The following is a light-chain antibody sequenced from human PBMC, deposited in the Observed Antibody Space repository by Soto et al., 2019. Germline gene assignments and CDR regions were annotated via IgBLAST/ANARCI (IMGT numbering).Light chain of an antibody. V-gene: IGLV2-23*01. CDR3: CLYVGATTYV. Sequence: QSALAQPASVSGSPGQSITISCTRNSDFVGSFSLVSWYQQHPGKAPKVMISEGHRRPSGVPDRFSGSSSVTTASLTISGLQADDEADYYCCLYVGATTYVFGTGTKLTVL. J-gene: IGLJ1*01. CDR1: SDFVGSFSL. CDR2: EGH.